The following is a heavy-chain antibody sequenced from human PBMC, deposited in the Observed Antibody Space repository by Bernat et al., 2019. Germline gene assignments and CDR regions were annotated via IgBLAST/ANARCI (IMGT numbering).Heavy chain of an antibody. CDR3: ATGGTASFDY. Sequence: VRRVGAGGGVVRPGGSVRRSCAASGFTFSSRWMHWVRQAPGKGLVWVSRINNEGGSTTYADSVKGRLIISRDNAKDTLYLQMNSLRAEDTAVYYCATGGTASFDYWGQGTLVTVSS. CDR1: GFTFSSRW. J-gene: IGHJ4*02. CDR2: INNEGGST. D-gene: IGHD5-18*01. V-gene: IGHV3-74*01.